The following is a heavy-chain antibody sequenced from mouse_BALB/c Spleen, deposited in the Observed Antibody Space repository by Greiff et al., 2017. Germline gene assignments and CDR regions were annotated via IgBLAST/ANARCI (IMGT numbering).Heavy chain of an antibody. V-gene: IGHV1-69*02. CDR3: ARLGGYDEVGYYFDY. Sequence: QVQLQQSGAELVRPGALVKLSCKASGFNIKDYYMHWVKQRPGQGLEWIGMIHPSDSETRLNQKFKDKATLTVDKSSSTAYMQLSSPTSEDSAVYYCARLGGYDEVGYYFDYWGQGTTLTVSS. J-gene: IGHJ2*01. CDR1: GFNIKDYY. CDR2: IHPSDSET. D-gene: IGHD2-2*01.